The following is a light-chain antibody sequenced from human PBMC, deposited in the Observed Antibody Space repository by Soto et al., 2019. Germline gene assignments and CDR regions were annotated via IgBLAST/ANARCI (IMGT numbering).Light chain of an antibody. CDR3: QQYGSSRT. CDR2: GAS. Sequence: EIVLTQSPGTLSLSPGERATLSCRASQSVSRSYLAWYQQKPGQAPRLLIYGASSRATGIPDRFSGSGSGTDFTLTISRLEPEDFAVYYWQQYGSSRTFGQGTKVEIK. CDR1: QSVSRSY. V-gene: IGKV3-20*01. J-gene: IGKJ1*01.